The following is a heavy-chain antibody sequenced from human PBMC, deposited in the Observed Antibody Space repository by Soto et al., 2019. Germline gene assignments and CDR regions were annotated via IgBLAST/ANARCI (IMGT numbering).Heavy chain of an antibody. Sequence: ASVKVSCKASGYTFTSYWISWVLEAPGQGLEWMGWISAYNGNSNYAQRLQGRVTMTTDTSTSTGYMELRSLRSDDTAVYYCARDTVAVAGSFDYWGQGTLVTVSS. CDR3: ARDTVAVAGSFDY. V-gene: IGHV1-18*04. D-gene: IGHD6-13*01. CDR2: ISAYNGNS. CDR1: GYTFTSYW. J-gene: IGHJ4*02.